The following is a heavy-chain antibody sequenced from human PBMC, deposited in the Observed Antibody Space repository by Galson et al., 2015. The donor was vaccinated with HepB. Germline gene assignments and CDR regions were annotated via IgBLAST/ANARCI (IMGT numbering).Heavy chain of an antibody. D-gene: IGHD6-19*01. CDR2: ISAYNGNT. V-gene: IGHV1-18*04. CDR3: AGDVRPAGYSSGWYPTNYYYYGMDV. CDR1: GYTFTSYG. Sequence: SVKVSCKASGYTFTSYGVSWVRQAPGQGLEWMGWISAYNGNTNYAQKLQGRVTMTTDTSTSTAYMEMRSLRSDDTAVYYCAGDVRPAGYSSGWYPTNYYYYGMDVWGQGTTVTVSS. J-gene: IGHJ6*02.